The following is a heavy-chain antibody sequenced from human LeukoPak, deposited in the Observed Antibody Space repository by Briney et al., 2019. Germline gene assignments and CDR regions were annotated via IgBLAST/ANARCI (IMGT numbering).Heavy chain of an antibody. D-gene: IGHD3-22*01. V-gene: IGHV4-59*12. CDR1: GGSISSYY. J-gene: IGHJ4*02. CDR3: ARDRNYYDSSGYYFDY. Sequence: SETLSLTCTVSGGSISSYYWSWIRQPPGKGLEWIGHIYYSGSTNYNPSLKSRVTISVDTSKNQFSLKLSSVTAADTAVYYCARDRNYYDSSGYYFDYWGQGTLVTVSS. CDR2: IYYSGST.